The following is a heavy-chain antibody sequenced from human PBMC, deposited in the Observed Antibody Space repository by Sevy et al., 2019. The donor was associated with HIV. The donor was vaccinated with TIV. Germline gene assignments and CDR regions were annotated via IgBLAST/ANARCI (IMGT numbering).Heavy chain of an antibody. CDR3: ARPSDTSALFKWAFDI. CDR1: GGTFSSSA. D-gene: IGHD3-22*01. Sequence: ASVKVSWKASGGTFSSSAITWVRQAPGQGLEWMGGIIPIFGTTNYAQNFQGRVTITADESTSTAYMELSSLRSEDTAVYYCARPSDTSALFKWAFDIWGPGTMVTVSS. J-gene: IGHJ3*02. V-gene: IGHV1-69*13. CDR2: IIPIFGTT.